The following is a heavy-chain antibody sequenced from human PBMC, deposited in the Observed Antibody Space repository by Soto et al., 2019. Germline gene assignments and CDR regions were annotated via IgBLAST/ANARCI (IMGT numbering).Heavy chain of an antibody. D-gene: IGHD6-6*01. V-gene: IGHV2-5*02. CDR1: GFSVSTNGVG. Sequence: ESGPTLVNPTQTLTLTCTVSGFSVSTNGVGVGWIRQPPGKALEWLALVYWDDYRRYSPSLETRLTIIRDTSKNQVVLTMTNMDPVDTATYYCVHRRRDASSIPLTFDYWGPGSLVTVSS. CDR3: VHRRRDASSIPLTFDY. CDR2: VYWDDYR. J-gene: IGHJ4*02.